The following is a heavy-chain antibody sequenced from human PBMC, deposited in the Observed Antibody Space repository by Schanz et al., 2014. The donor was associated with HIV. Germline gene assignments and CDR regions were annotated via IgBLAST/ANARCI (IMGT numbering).Heavy chain of an antibody. V-gene: IGHV4-34*01. CDR1: GGSFSAYY. CDR2: INHGGGP. J-gene: IGHJ4*03. D-gene: IGHD1-1*01. CDR3: AKDGGRRGGQRQLFAY. Sequence: QVQLQQWGAGLLKPSETLSLTCAVYGGSFSAYYWNWIRQPPGKGLEWIGEINHGGGPFYNPSLRSGGPISVDPSKKQFSLKLSSVTAADTAFYYCAKDGGRRGGQRQLFAYWGHGTLVTVSS.